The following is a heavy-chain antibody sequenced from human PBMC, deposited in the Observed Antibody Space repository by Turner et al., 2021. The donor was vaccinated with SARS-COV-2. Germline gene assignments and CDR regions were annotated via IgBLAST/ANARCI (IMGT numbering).Heavy chain of an antibody. CDR3: ARGLSPVTPAGCDY. D-gene: IGHD4-4*01. CDR2: IVYDGSNK. J-gene: IGHJ4*02. Sequence: QVQLVESGGGVVQPGRFLRLWFAPSGFTFSSYAMHWVRQAPGKGLEWVAVIVYDGSNKYYADSVKGRFTISRDNSKNTLYLQMNSLRAEDTAVYYCARGLSPVTPAGCDYWGQGTLVTVSS. CDR1: GFTFSSYA. V-gene: IGHV3-30-3*01.